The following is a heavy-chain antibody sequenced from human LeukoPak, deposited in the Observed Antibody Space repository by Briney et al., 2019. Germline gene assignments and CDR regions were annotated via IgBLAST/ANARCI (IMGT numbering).Heavy chain of an antibody. V-gene: IGHV1-18*01. Sequence: ASVKVSCKASGYTFTSYGISWVRQAPGQGLEWMGWISAYNGNTNYAQKLQGRVTMTTDTSTSTAYMELRSLRSDDTAVYYCARVLLGIGVAGTRRGKYFDYWGQGTLVTVSS. CDR1: GYTFTSYG. CDR2: ISAYNGNT. CDR3: ARVLLGIGVAGTRRGKYFDY. J-gene: IGHJ4*02. D-gene: IGHD6-19*01.